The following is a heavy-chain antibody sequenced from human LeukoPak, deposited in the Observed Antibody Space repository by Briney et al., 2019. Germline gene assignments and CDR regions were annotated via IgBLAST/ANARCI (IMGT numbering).Heavy chain of an antibody. J-gene: IGHJ4*02. CDR3: AKASNPDSSGYYGGFDY. V-gene: IGHV1-2*02. Sequence: ASVKVSFKASGYTFTGYYMHWVRQAPGQGLEWMGWINPNSGGTNYAQKFQGRVTMTRDTSISTAYMELSRLRSDDTAVYYCAKASNPDSSGYYGGFDYWGQGTLVTVSS. D-gene: IGHD3-22*01. CDR2: INPNSGGT. CDR1: GYTFTGYY.